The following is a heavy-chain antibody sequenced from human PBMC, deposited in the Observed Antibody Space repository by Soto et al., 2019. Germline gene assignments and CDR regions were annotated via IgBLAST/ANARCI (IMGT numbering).Heavy chain of an antibody. D-gene: IGHD3-10*01. CDR2: IIPLYGTV. Sequence: QAHLAQSGAEVKKPGSSVTVSCKASGGTFNSYGISWVRQAPGQGLDWMGVIIPLYGTVNYAQKCQGRVSITEDKSTSTAYMDLNSLRSDDTAVYYCERVRVIRGVIPSHFGLWGQGTQVTVSS. CDR3: ERVRVIRGVIPSHFGL. J-gene: IGHJ4*02. CDR1: GGTFNSYG. V-gene: IGHV1-69*06.